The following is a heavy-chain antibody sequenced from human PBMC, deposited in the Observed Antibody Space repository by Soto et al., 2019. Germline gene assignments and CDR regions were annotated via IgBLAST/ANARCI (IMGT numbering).Heavy chain of an antibody. J-gene: IGHJ4*02. V-gene: IGHV3-21*01. CDR2: ISSSSSYI. CDR1: GFTFSSYS. Sequence: EVQLVESGGGLVKPGGSLRLSCAASGFTFSSYSMNWVHQAPGKGLEWVSSISSSSSYIYYADSVKGRFTISRDNAKNSLYLQMNSLRAEDTAVYYCARERPGSIAVALDYWGQGTLVTVSS. D-gene: IGHD6-19*01. CDR3: ARERPGSIAVALDY.